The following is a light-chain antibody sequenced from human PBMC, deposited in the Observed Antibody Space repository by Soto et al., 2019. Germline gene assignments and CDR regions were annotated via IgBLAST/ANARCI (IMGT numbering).Light chain of an antibody. CDR3: AGWDDSLHGLL. J-gene: IGLJ1*01. CDR1: SSNIGTNY. Sequence: QTVVTQPPSASGTPGQRVTISCSGGSSNIGTNYVYWYQQLPGTAPKLLIYRNNLRPSGVPDRFSASKSGTSASLAISGLRSEDEADYFCAGWDDSLHGLLFGAGTKLT. V-gene: IGLV1-47*01. CDR2: RNN.